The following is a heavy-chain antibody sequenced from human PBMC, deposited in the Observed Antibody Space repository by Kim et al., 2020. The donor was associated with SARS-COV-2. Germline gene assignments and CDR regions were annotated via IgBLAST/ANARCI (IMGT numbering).Heavy chain of an antibody. CDR1: GYTFTSYY. J-gene: IGHJ4*02. V-gene: IGHV1-46*01. CDR3: SRDPLEYSSSFSYFDY. CDR2: INPSGGST. D-gene: IGHD6-6*01. Sequence: ASVKVSCKASGYTFTSYYMHWVRQAPGQGLEWMGIINPSGGSTSYAQKFQGRVTMTRETSTSTVYMELSSLISEDTAVYYCSRDPLEYSSSFSYFDYLGQGTLVTVSS.